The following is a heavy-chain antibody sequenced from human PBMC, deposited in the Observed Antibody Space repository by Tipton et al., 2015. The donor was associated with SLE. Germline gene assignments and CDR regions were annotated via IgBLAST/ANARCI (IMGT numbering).Heavy chain of an antibody. D-gene: IGHD3-10*01. CDR1: GGSFSGFY. J-gene: IGHJ3*02. Sequence: TLSLTCAVYGGSFSGFYWGWIRQPPGKGLEWIGNIYHSGSTFHNPSLKSRVTISVDTSKNQFSLKLSSVTAADTAVYYCARDATPMVRGVMAFDIWGQGTMVTVSS. CDR2: IYHSGST. CDR3: ARDATPMVRGVMAFDI. V-gene: IGHV4-34*01.